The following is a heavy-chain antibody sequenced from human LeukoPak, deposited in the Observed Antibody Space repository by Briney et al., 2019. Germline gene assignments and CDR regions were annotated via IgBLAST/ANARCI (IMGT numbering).Heavy chain of an antibody. CDR2: CDPEDGET. J-gene: IGHJ4*02. CDR1: GYTLTELS. D-gene: IGHD1-26*01. V-gene: IGHV1-24*01. CDR3: ATDTENYSGSYYGPYYFDY. Sequence: ASVKVSCKVSGYTLTELSMHWVRQAPGKGLERMGGCDPEDGETMYAQKFKGRVTITEETYTETDYMEVSSLRSEDTAVYYCATDTENYSGSYYGPYYFDYWGQGTLVTVSS.